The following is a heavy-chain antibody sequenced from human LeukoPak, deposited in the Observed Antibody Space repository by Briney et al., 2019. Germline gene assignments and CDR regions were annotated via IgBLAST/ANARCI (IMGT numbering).Heavy chain of an antibody. D-gene: IGHD4-17*01. CDR1: GGTFSSYA. J-gene: IGHJ5*02. V-gene: IGHV1-69*13. CDR3: ARAGGIMTTVTTEGNLNWFDP. Sequence: SVTVSCRASGGTFSSYAISWVRQAPGQGLEWMGGIIPFFGTANYAQKLQGRVTVTADESTSTAYMELSSLRSEDTAVYYCARAGGIMTTVTTEGNLNWFDPWGQGTLVTVST. CDR2: IIPFFGTA.